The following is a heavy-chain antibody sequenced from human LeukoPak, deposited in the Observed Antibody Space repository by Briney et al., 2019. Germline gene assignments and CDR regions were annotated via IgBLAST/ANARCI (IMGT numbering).Heavy chain of an antibody. CDR2: ISWNSGSI. CDR1: GFTFDDYA. Sequence: GGSLRLSCAASGFTFDDYAMHWVRQAPGKGLEWVSGISWNSGSIGYADSVKGRFTISRDNAKNSLYLQMNGLRAEDTAVYYCASRAHFWSGPGGWGQGTLVTVSS. D-gene: IGHD3-3*02. J-gene: IGHJ4*02. V-gene: IGHV3-9*01. CDR3: ASRAHFWSGPGG.